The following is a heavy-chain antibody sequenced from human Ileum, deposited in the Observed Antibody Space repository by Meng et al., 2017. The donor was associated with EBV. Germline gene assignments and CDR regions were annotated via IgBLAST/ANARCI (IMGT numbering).Heavy chain of an antibody. J-gene: IGHJ2*01. V-gene: IGHV3-72*01. Sequence: EGQLGEAGGGLVQPVGSLELSGDAFGFTYNVPFMNWVRQAPGKGLEWVGRIRDKANSYSTEYAASVKGRFTISRDDSKNLLYLQMNSLKSEDTAVYYCTTDWNHCPDFWGRGTLVTVSS. D-gene: IGHD1-14*01. CDR2: IRDKANSYST. CDR1: GFTYNVPF. CDR3: TTDWNHCPDF.